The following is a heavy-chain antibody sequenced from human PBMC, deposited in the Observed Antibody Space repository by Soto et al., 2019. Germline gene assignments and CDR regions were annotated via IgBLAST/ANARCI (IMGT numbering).Heavy chain of an antibody. Sequence: VGSLRPSCSASGFTFSTYAMHWVRQAPGKGLEYVSSISHNAGSTYYADSVRGRFTISRDNSKNALFLQMISLRPEDTAVYYCVKDRFIDIWGQGTMVTVSS. CDR2: ISHNAGST. V-gene: IGHV3-64D*06. CDR1: GFTFSTYA. D-gene: IGHD3-10*01. CDR3: VKDRFIDI. J-gene: IGHJ3*02.